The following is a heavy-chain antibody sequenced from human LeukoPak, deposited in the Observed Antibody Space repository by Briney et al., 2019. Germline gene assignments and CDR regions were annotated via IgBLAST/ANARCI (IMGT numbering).Heavy chain of an antibody. J-gene: IGHJ3*02. CDR1: GGSISSSSYY. CDR2: IYYSGST. CDR3: AREDNYYDSSYDAFDI. V-gene: IGHV4-39*07. Sequence: RSETLSLTCTVSGGSISSSSYYWGWIRQPPGKGLEWIGSIYYSGSTYYNPSLKSRVTISVDTSKNQFSLKLSSVTAADTAVYYCAREDNYYDSSYDAFDIWGQGTMVTVSS. D-gene: IGHD3-22*01.